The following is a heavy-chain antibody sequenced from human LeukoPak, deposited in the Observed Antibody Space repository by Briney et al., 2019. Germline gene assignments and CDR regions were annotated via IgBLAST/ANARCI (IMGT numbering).Heavy chain of an antibody. CDR3: ARYYCSSTSCYDSDAFDI. CDR1: GGPISSSSYY. Sequence: PSETLSLTCTVSGGPISSSSYYWGWIRQPPGKGLEWIGSIYYSGSTYYNPSLKSRVTISVDTSKNQFSLKLSSVTAADTAVYYCARYYCSSTSCYDSDAFDIWGQGTMVTVSS. D-gene: IGHD2-2*01. J-gene: IGHJ3*02. CDR2: IYYSGST. V-gene: IGHV4-39*01.